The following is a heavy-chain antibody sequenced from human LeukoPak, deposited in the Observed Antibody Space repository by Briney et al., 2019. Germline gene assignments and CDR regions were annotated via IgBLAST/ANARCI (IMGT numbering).Heavy chain of an antibody. V-gene: IGHV4-39*01. CDR2: IYYSGCT. CDR3: AGGPYDILTGYPSSFDY. D-gene: IGHD3-9*01. J-gene: IGHJ4*02. CDR1: GGSISSSSYY. Sequence: SETLSLTCTVSGGSISSSSYYWGWIRQPPGKGLEWIGSIYYSGCTYYNPSLKSRVTISVDTSKNQFSLKLSSVTAADTAVYYCAGGPYDILTGYPSSFDYWGQGTLVTVSS.